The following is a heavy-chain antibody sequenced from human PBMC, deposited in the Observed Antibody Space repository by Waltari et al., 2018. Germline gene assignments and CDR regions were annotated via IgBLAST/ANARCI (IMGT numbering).Heavy chain of an antibody. CDR1: GFTFSSYS. CDR3: ARDLEPDYYYYMDV. J-gene: IGHJ6*03. V-gene: IGHV3-21*01. D-gene: IGHD1-1*01. Sequence: EVQLVESGGGLVKPGGSLRLSCAASGFTFSSYSMNWVRQAPGKGLEWGSSSSSSSSYIYYADSVKGRFTISRDNAKNSLYLQMNSLRAEDTAVYYCARDLEPDYYYYMDVWGKGTTVTISS. CDR2: SSSSSSYI.